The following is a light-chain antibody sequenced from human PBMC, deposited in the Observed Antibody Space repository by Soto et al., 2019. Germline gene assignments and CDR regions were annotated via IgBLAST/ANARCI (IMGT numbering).Light chain of an antibody. J-gene: IGLJ1*01. CDR2: DVG. V-gene: IGLV2-14*01. CDR1: SSDVGGYNF. Sequence: QSALTQPASVSGSPGQSITISCTGTSSDVGGYNFVSWYQQHPGKAPKLMIYDVGDRPSGVSNRFSGSKSGNTASLTISGLQAEDEADYYCCSYTRSSTLYVFGTGTKLTVL. CDR3: CSYTRSSTLYV.